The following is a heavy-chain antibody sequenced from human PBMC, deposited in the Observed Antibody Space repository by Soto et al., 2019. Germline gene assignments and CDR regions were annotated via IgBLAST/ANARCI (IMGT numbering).Heavy chain of an antibody. V-gene: IGHV1-69*13. CDR1: GGTFSSYA. CDR2: IIPIFGTA. D-gene: IGHD3-16*01. J-gene: IGHJ5*02. CDR3: AVPLAYSGIKILPSPGRQAFDP. Sequence: GASVKVSCKASGGTFSSYAISWVRQAPGQGLEWMGGIIPIFGTANYAQKFQGRVTITADESTSTAYMELSSLRSEDTAVYYCAVPLAYSGIKILPSPGRQAFDPWGQGTLVTVSS.